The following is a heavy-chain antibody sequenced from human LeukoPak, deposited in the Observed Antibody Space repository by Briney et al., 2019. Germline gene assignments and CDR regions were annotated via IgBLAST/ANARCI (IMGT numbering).Heavy chain of an antibody. Sequence: SGGSLRLSCAASGFTFSSYAMHWVRQAPGKGLEWVAVISYDGSNKYYADSVKGRFTISRDNSKNTLYLQMNSLRAEDTAVYYCARGSGDYVWGSYRSYYFDYWGQGTLVTVSS. J-gene: IGHJ4*02. CDR1: GFTFSSYA. CDR2: ISYDGSNK. V-gene: IGHV3-30-3*01. CDR3: ARGSGDYVWGSYRSYYFDY. D-gene: IGHD3-16*02.